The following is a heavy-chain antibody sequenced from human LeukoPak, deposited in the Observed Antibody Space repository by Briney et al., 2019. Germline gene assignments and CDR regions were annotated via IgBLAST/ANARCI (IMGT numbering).Heavy chain of an antibody. Sequence: ASVKVSCKASGGTFSSYAISWVRQAPGQGLEWMGGIIPIFGTADYAQKFQGRVTITADESTSTAYMELSSLRSEDTAVYYCAKGSTSWQADHWGQGTLVTVSS. CDR3: AKGSTSWQADH. CDR2: IIPIFGTA. V-gene: IGHV1-69*13. D-gene: IGHD2-2*01. J-gene: IGHJ4*02. CDR1: GGTFSSYA.